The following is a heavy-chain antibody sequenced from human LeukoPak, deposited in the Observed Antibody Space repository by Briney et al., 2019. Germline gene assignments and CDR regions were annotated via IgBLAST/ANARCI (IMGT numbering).Heavy chain of an antibody. Sequence: GGSLRLSCAGSGFTFSLYSMHWVRQAPGKGLEWVSSISNSGSDIYYRDSVKGRFTISRDNAMNSLDLHLNSLRAEDTAVYCAREDGYSDSSGFDYWGQGTLVLVSS. CDR1: GFTFSLYS. D-gene: IGHD5-24*01. V-gene: IGHV3-21*01. J-gene: IGHJ4*02. CDR2: ISNSGSDI. CDR3: AREDGYSDSSGFDY.